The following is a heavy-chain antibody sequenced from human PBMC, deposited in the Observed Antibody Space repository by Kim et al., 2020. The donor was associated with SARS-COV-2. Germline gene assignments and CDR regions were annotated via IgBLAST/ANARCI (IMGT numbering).Heavy chain of an antibody. V-gene: IGHV4-31*03. Sequence: SETLSLTCTVSGGSISSGGYYWSWIRQHPGKGLEWIGYIYYSGSTYYNPSLKSRVTISVDTSKNQFSLKLSSVTAADTAVYYCARGGYSSSWYSWAIDYWGQGTLVTVSS. CDR3: ARGGYSSSWYSWAIDY. CDR2: IYYSGST. CDR1: GGSISSGGYY. J-gene: IGHJ4*02. D-gene: IGHD6-13*01.